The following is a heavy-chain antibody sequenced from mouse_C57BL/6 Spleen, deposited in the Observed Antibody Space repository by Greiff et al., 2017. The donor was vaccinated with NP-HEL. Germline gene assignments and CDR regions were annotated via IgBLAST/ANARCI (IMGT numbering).Heavy chain of an antibody. CDR1: GFTFSSYT. D-gene: IGHD2-4*01. V-gene: IGHV5-9*01. CDR3: ARRDYDGYWYFDV. CDR2: ISGGGGNT. J-gene: IGHJ1*03. Sequence: EVMLVESGGGLVKPGGSLKLSCAASGFTFSSYTMSWVRQTPEKRLEWVATISGGGGNTYYPDSVKGRFTISRDNAKNTLYLQMSSLRSEDTALYYCARRDYDGYWYFDVWGTGTTVTVSS.